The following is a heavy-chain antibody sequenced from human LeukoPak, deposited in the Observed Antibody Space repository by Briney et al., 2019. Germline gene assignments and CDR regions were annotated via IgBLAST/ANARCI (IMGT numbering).Heavy chain of an antibody. Sequence: ASVKVSCKASGDTFSSYYIHWVRQAPGQGLEWMGMINPSDGSTYYAQIFQGRGTMIRDTSTSTAYMDLRSLRSEDTAVYYCAKANQLLYYGSDWFDPWGQGTLVTVSS. V-gene: IGHV1-46*01. CDR1: GDTFSSYY. CDR3: AKANQLLYYGSDWFDP. D-gene: IGHD2-2*02. CDR2: INPSDGST. J-gene: IGHJ5*02.